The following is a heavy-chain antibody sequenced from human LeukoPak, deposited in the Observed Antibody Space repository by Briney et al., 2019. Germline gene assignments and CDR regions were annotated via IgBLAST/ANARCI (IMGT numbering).Heavy chain of an antibody. J-gene: IGHJ3*02. V-gene: IGHV3-74*01. CDR1: GFTFSSYW. CDR2: INTDGRTT. CDR3: ARDESSALDI. Sequence: GGPLRLSCAASGFTFSSYWMHWVRQAPGKGLVWVSHINTDGRTTRYADSVKGRFTISRDNAKNTLYLQMNSLRAEDTAVYYCARDESSALDIWGQGTMVTVSS. D-gene: IGHD3-16*02.